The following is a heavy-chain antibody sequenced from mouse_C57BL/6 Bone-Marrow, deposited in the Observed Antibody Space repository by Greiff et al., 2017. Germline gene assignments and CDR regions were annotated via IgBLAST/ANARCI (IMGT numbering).Heavy chain of an antibody. D-gene: IGHD1-1*01. CDR2: IDPSDSYT. Sequence: VQLKQPGAELVRPGTSVKLSCKASGYTFTSYWMHWVKQRPGQGLEWIGVIDPSDSYTNYNQKFKGKATLTVDTSSSTAYMQLSSLTSEDSAVSYCARGLITTEDYYARDDWGQGTSVTVSS. J-gene: IGHJ4*01. CDR3: ARGLITTEDYYARDD. V-gene: IGHV1-59*01. CDR1: GYTFTSYW.